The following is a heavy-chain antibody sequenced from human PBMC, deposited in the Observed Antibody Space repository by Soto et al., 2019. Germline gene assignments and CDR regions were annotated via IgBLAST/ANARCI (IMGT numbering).Heavy chain of an antibody. D-gene: IGHD3-22*01. CDR3: ATMKVVVISAPVDYYYGMDV. CDR1: GFTFSSYG. J-gene: IGHJ6*02. Sequence: GGSLRLSCAASGFTFSSYGMHWVRQAPGKGLEWVAVIWYDGSNKYYADSVKGRFTISRDNSKNTLYLQMNSLRAEDTAVYYCATMKVVVISAPVDYYYGMDVWGRGTTVTVSS. V-gene: IGHV3-33*01. CDR2: IWYDGSNK.